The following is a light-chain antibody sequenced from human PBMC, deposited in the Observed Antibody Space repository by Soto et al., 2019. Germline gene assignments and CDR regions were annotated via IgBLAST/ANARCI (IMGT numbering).Light chain of an antibody. Sequence: DIQMTQSPSSLSASVGDRVTITCRASQDISNDLGWYQQKPGTAPKRLIYAASSFQSGVPSRFSGSGSGPEFTLTIRSLQPEDFAPYYCLQNNSYPPMFGQGTKVDIK. V-gene: IGKV1-17*01. CDR1: QDISND. CDR3: LQNNSYPPM. CDR2: AAS. J-gene: IGKJ1*01.